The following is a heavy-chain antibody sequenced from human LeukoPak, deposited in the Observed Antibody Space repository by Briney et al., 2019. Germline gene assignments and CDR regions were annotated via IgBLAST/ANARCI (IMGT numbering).Heavy chain of an antibody. V-gene: IGHV1-24*01. J-gene: IGHJ4*02. CDR1: GYTLTELS. CDR3: ATEAGYYDSSGYYDY. CDR2: FDPEDGET. D-gene: IGHD3-22*01. Sequence: ASVKVSCKVSGYTLTELSMHWVRQAPGKGLEWMGGFDPEDGETIYAQNFQGRVTMTEDTSTDTAYMELSSLRSEDTAVYYCATEAGYYDSSGYYDYWGQGTLVTVSS.